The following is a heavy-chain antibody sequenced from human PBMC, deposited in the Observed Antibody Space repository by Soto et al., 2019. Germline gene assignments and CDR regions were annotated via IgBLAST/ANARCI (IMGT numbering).Heavy chain of an antibody. D-gene: IGHD2-2*01. V-gene: IGHV4-4*07. Sequence: PSETLSLTCTVSCGSISTYYWSWIRQPAGKGLEWIGRIYASGSTTYNPSLKSRVTMSVATSKNQFSLKLSSVTAADTAVYYCARGVMVIIPTATAFDYWGKGTSVTVSS. CDR3: ARGVMVIIPTATAFDY. CDR1: CGSISTYY. CDR2: IYASGST. J-gene: IGHJ4*02.